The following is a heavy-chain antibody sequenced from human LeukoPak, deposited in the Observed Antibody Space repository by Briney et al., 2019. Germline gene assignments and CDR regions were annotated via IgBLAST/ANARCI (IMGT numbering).Heavy chain of an antibody. CDR3: ARGEDIVVVPAASRTKHFDY. CDR2: INHSGST. J-gene: IGHJ4*02. CDR1: GGSFSGYY. D-gene: IGHD2-2*01. V-gene: IGHV4-34*01. Sequence: SETLSLTCAVYGGSFSGYYWSWIRQPPGKGLEWIGEINHSGSTNYNPSLKGRVTISVDTSKNQFSLKLSSVTAADTAVYYCARGEDIVVVPAASRTKHFDYWGQGTLVTVSS.